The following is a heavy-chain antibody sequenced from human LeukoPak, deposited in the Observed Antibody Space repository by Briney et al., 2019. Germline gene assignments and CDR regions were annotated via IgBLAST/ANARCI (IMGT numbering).Heavy chain of an antibody. D-gene: IGHD3-10*01. CDR3: AKAGAVRFDP. J-gene: IGHJ5*02. CDR2: ISHDAKST. CDR1: GFTFSSYG. Sequence: GGSLRLSCATSGFTFSSYGMHWVRQVPGKGLEWVTVISHDAKSTYHVDSVKGRFTISRDNSKNTLYLQMISLRVDDTAIYYCAKAGAVRFDPWGQGTLVTVSS. V-gene: IGHV3-30*18.